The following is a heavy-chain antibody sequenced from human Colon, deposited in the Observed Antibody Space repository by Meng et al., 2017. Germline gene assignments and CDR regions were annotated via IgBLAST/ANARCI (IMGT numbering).Heavy chain of an antibody. Sequence: QVQLQESGPRLVRPSETLSLICAVSGASVRSPDHQWGWVRQPPGKGLEWIGYARIDYANTNYNPSLKSRVNVSLDTSKNQFSLNVRSVTAADTAVYYCARDYWGSLDFWGQGILVTASS. V-gene: IGHV4-61*08. J-gene: IGHJ4*02. D-gene: IGHD3-16*01. CDR1: GASVRSPDHQ. CDR3: ARDYWGSLDF. CDR2: ARIDYANT.